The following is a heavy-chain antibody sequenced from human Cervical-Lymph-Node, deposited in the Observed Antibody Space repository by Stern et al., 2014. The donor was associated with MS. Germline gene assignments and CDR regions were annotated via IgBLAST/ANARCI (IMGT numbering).Heavy chain of an antibody. Sequence: QMQLVQSGAEVKKPGSSVKLSCQASGGTFSNYAMNWVRQVPGQGLVWMGGIIPMFATANQTQHFQGRVTFTADTCTNTAFLELSSLRSGDTAVYYCVLQTLGATYWGRGTLVTVSS. V-gene: IGHV1-69*06. D-gene: IGHD3-3*01. CDR3: VLQTLGATY. CDR1: GGTFSNYA. CDR2: IIPMFATA. J-gene: IGHJ4*02.